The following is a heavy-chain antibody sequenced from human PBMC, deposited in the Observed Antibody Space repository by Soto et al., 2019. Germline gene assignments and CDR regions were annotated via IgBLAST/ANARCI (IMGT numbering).Heavy chain of an antibody. D-gene: IGHD1-1*01. J-gene: IGHJ6*02. CDR2: ISPYKGIT. CDR3: ARDGERDTGLNFYYYLHGMDA. CDR1: GYTFTTYG. V-gene: IGHV1-18*04. Sequence: ASVKVSCKASGYTFTTYGISWVRQAPGQGLEWMGWISPYKGITKYAEKFQGEMTMTTDTATSTAYMDLRSLRSDDTAVYYCARDGERDTGLNFYYYLHGMDAWGQGTRVTVSS.